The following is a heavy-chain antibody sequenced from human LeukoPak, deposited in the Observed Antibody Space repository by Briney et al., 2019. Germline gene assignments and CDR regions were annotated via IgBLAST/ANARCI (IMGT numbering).Heavy chain of an antibody. V-gene: IGHV3-21*01. CDR3: AGHPAEMNTL. J-gene: IGHJ4*02. D-gene: IGHD5-24*01. CDR1: GLTFSSYG. CDR2: ISSSGNYI. Sequence: PGRSLRLSCAASGLTFSSYGMHWVRQAPGKGLEWVSSISSSGNYIYYADSMRGRFTISRDNAKNSVYLQMSSLRAEDTAVYYCAGHPAEMNTLWGQGTLVTVSS.